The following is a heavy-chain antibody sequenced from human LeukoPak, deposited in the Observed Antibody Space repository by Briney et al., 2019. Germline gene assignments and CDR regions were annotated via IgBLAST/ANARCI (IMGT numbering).Heavy chain of an antibody. J-gene: IGHJ5*02. D-gene: IGHD5-12*01. V-gene: IGHV1-18*01. Sequence: ASVKVSCKASGYTFTSYGISWVRQAPGQGLEWMGWISAYNGNTNYAQKLQGRVTMTTDTSTSTAYMELRSLRSDDTAVYYCASEAYSGYDTPFDPWGQGTLVTVSS. CDR3: ASEAYSGYDTPFDP. CDR1: GYTFTSYG. CDR2: ISAYNGNT.